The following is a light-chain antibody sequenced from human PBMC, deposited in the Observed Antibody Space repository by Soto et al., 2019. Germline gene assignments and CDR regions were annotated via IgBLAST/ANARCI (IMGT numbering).Light chain of an antibody. Sequence: QSVLTQPASVSGSPGQSITISCTGTSSDVGSYNYVSWYQQHPGKAPKVMIYDVSNRPSGVSYRFSGPKSGNTASLTISGLQAEDEADYYCSSYTTSSTYVFGTGTKSPS. CDR2: DVS. J-gene: IGLJ1*01. V-gene: IGLV2-14*01. CDR1: SSDVGSYNY. CDR3: SSYTTSSTYV.